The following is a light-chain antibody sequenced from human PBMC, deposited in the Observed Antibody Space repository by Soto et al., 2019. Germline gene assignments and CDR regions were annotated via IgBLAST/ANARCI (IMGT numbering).Light chain of an antibody. CDR2: GNS. CDR3: QSYDNSLSGMV. J-gene: IGLJ2*01. V-gene: IGLV1-40*01. Sequence: QSVLTQPPSVSGAPGQRVSISSTGSSSNVGAGYEVHWYQQLPRTAPKLLIYGNSNRPSGVPDRFSGSKSGTSASLAITGLQAEDEADYYCQSYDNSLSGMVFGGGTKVTVL. CDR1: SSNVGAGYE.